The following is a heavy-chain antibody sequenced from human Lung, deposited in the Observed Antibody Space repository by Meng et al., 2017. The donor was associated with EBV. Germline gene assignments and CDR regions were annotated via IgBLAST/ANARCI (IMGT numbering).Heavy chain of an antibody. J-gene: IGHJ4*02. CDR2: ILSDGNNK. CDR1: GFPFSSGG. V-gene: IGHV3-30*03. CDR3: ARDLDQHFFDY. D-gene: IGHD3/OR15-3a*01. Sequence: QVLLVESGGAVVQPGRSRRLSCAASGFPFSSGGMHWVRQAPGKGLEWVAVILSDGNNKYYADSVKGRFTISRDISKSTLYLQMNSLRPDDTAVYDCARDLDQHFFDYWGQGTLVTVSS.